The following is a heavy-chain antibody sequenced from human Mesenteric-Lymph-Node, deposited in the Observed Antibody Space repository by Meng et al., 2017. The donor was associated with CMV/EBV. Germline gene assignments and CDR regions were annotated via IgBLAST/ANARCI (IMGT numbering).Heavy chain of an antibody. CDR2: IYYSGST. J-gene: IGHJ5*02. Sequence: VSGGTISRGDYYWAWIRQPPGKGLEWIGYIYYSGSTYYNPSLKSRVAISIDTSKNQFSLRLSSVIAADTAVYYCALMIAAATNWFDPWGQGTLVTVSS. CDR1: GGTISRGDYY. CDR3: ALMIAAATNWFDP. V-gene: IGHV4-30-4*08. D-gene: IGHD6-25*01.